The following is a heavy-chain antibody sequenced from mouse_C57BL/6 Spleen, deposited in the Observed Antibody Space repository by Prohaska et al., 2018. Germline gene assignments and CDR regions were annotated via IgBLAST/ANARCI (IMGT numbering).Heavy chain of an antibody. V-gene: IGHV5-4*01. CDR2: SSDGGSYT. CDR3: ARDVLNGYSPMDY. CDR1: GFTFSSYA. Sequence: EVQLVESGGGLVKPGGSLKLSCAASGFTFSSYAMSWVRQPPEKRLEWVATSSDGGSYTYYPDNVKGRFTISRDNAKNNLYLQMSHLKSEDTAMYYCARDVLNGYSPMDYWGQGTSVTVSS. J-gene: IGHJ4*01.